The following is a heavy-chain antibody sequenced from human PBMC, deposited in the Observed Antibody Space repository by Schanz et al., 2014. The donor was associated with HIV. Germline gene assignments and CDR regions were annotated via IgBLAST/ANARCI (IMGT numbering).Heavy chain of an antibody. V-gene: IGHV3-7*01. D-gene: IGHD3-22*01. Sequence: EVQLVESGGGLVQPGGSLRLSCAASGFTFSSYWMTWVRQAPGKGLEMVANMNQDGSRKYYVDSVKGRFTISRDNAANSLFLQMNSLRAEDTAVHYCVHDDSDNDGFDMWGQGTMVTVSS. CDR1: GFTFSSYW. J-gene: IGHJ3*02. CDR3: VHDDSDNDGFDM. CDR2: MNQDGSRK.